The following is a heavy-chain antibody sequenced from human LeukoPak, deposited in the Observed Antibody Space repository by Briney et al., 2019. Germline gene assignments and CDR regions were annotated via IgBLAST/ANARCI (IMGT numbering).Heavy chain of an antibody. J-gene: IGHJ4*02. CDR1: GGSISSYY. CDR3: ARDHYSGSYFDY. Sequence: SETLSLTCTVSGGSISSYYWSWIQQPPGKGLEWIGYIYYSGSTNYNPSLKSRVTISVDTSKNQFSLKLSSVTAADTAVYYCARDHYSGSYFDYWGQGTLVTVSS. CDR2: IYYSGST. D-gene: IGHD1-26*01. V-gene: IGHV4-59*01.